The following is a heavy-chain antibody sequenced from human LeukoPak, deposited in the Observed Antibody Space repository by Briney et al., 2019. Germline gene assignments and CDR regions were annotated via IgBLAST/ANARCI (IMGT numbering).Heavy chain of an antibody. V-gene: IGHV1-2*02. Sequence: ASVKVSCKASGYTFTGYYMHWVRQAPGQGLEWMGWINPNSGSTNYAQKFQGRVTMTRDTSISTAYMELSRLRSDDTAVYYCARTEGLLWFGELLYQQTNFDYWGQGTLVTVSS. J-gene: IGHJ4*02. D-gene: IGHD3-10*01. CDR3: ARTEGLLWFGELLYQQTNFDY. CDR1: GYTFTGYY. CDR2: INPNSGST.